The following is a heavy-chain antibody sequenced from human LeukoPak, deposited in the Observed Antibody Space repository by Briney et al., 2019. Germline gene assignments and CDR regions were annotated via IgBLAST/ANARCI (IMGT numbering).Heavy chain of an antibody. Sequence: GASVKVSCKASGYTFTSYAMHWVRQAPGQRLEWMGWINAGNGNTKYSQKFQGRVTITRDTSASTAYMELSSLRSEDTAVYYCARALVGAFGVHDYWGQGTLVTVSS. CDR1: GYTFTSYA. V-gene: IGHV1-3*01. CDR2: INAGNGNT. D-gene: IGHD1-26*01. J-gene: IGHJ4*02. CDR3: ARALVGAFGVHDY.